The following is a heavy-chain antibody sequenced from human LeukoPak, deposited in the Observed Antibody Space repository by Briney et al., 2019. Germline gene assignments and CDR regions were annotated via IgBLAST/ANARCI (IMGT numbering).Heavy chain of an antibody. V-gene: IGHV3-21*04. Sequence: GGSLRLSCAASGFTFSSYSMNWVRQAPGKGLEWVSSISSSSSYIYYADSVKGRFTISRDNAKNSLYLQMNSLRAEDTAVYYCARDTHLSRRNYYDSSGSHVWGQGTLVTVSS. CDR2: ISSSSSYI. D-gene: IGHD3-22*01. CDR3: ARDTHLSRRNYYDSSGSHV. CDR1: GFTFSSYS. J-gene: IGHJ4*02.